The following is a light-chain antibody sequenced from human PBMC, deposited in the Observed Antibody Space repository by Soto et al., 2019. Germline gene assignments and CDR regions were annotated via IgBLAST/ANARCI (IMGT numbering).Light chain of an antibody. Sequence: DIQMTQSPSSLSPSVGDRVTITCRASESINRYLNWYQQKPGKAPKLLIYAASTSLSGVPSRFSGSGSGTDFTLTITSLQLDDFATYYCQQSYSNPLTFGGGTKVDIK. CDR3: QQSYSNPLT. CDR2: AAS. V-gene: IGKV1-39*01. J-gene: IGKJ4*01. CDR1: ESINRY.